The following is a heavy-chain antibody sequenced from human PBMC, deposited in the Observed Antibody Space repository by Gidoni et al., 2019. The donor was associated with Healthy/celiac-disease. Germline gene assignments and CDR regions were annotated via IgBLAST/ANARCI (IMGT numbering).Heavy chain of an antibody. CDR2: IIPIFGTA. J-gene: IGHJ4*02. V-gene: IGHV1-69*01. D-gene: IGHD4-17*01. CDR3: ARADYGDYYFDY. CDR1: GGPFSSYA. Sequence: QVQLVQSGAEVKKPGSAVKVSCKASGGPFSSYAISWVRHAPGQGLEWMGGIIPIFGTANYAQKFQGRVTITADESTRTGYMELSSLRSEDTAVYYCARADYGDYYFDYWGQVTLVTVSS.